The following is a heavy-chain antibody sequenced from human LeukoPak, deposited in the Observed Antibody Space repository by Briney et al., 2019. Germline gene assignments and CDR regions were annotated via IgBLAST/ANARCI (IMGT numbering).Heavy chain of an antibody. V-gene: IGHV3-23*01. J-gene: IGHJ5*02. Sequence: GGSLRLSCAASGFTFSSNAMNWVRQAPGEGLEWVAAIYGRGETTYYADLVKGRFTISRDNSKNTLYLQMNSLRAEDTAVYYCAKTAMIIVIINTYPKGLNHWGQVTLVTVSS. CDR2: IYGRGETT. CDR3: AKTAMIIVIINTYPKGLNH. CDR1: GFTFSSNA. D-gene: IGHD3-10*01.